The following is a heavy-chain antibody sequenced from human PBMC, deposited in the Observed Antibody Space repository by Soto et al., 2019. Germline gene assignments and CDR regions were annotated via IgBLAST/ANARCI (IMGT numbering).Heavy chain of an antibody. D-gene: IGHD3-10*01. Sequence: QITLKESGPTLVKPTQTLTLTCTFSGFSLSTSGVGVGWIRQPPGKALEWLALIYWDDDKRYSPSLKSRLTITKDTSKNQVVLTMTNMDPVDTATYYCVHRSLWFGANWFDPWGQGTLVTVSS. CDR2: IYWDDDK. V-gene: IGHV2-5*02. J-gene: IGHJ5*02. CDR3: VHRSLWFGANWFDP. CDR1: GFSLSTSGVG.